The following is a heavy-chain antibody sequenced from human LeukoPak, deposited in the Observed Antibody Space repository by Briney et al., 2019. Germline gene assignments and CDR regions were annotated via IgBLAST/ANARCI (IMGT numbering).Heavy chain of an antibody. V-gene: IGHV3-23*01. CDR3: AKDPRYCSGGSCYHDY. CDR2: ISDRGGST. CDR1: GFTFGSYA. Sequence: GGSLRLSCAASGFTFGSYAMSWVRQAPGKGLEWVSTISDRGGSTYYADSVKGRFTISRDNSKNTLYLQMNSLRAEDTAVYYCAKDPRYCSGGSCYHDYWGQGTLVTVSS. J-gene: IGHJ4*02. D-gene: IGHD2-15*01.